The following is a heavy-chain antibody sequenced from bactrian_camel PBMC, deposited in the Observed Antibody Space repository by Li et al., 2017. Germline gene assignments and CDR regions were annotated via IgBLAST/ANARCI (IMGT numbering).Heavy chain of an antibody. CDR1: GFTFDDSD. Sequence: DVQLVESGGGSVEAGGSLRLSCTASGFTFDDSDMGWYRQAPGTECELVATISADGSTYTADSVKGRFTISSDKAKDTVYLQMDNLTPEDTATYVCKPTNIGGGTRSCELGYWGQGIQVTVS. V-gene: IGHV3S66*01. J-gene: IGHJ6*01. CDR3: KPTNIGGGTRSCELGY. CDR2: TISADGST. D-gene: IGHD2*01.